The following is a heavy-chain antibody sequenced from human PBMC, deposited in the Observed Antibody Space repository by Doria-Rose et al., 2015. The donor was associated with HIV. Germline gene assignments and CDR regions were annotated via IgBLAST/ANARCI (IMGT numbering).Heavy chain of an antibody. J-gene: IGHJ4*02. CDR2: IFSYDER. Sequence: QITLKESGPVLVKPTETLTLTCTVSGVSLSSPGMGVSWIRQPPGKALEWLANIFSYDERSYKTSLKSRLTISSGTYNSQAVLPMTDMDPVDTATYYCARIKSSRWYHKYYFDFWGQGTLVIVSA. CDR3: ARIKSSRWYHKYYFDF. CDR1: GVSLSSPGMG. D-gene: IGHD6-13*01. V-gene: IGHV2-26*01.